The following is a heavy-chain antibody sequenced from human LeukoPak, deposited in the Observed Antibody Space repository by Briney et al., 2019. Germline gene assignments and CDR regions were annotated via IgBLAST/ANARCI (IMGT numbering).Heavy chain of an antibody. V-gene: IGHV4-61*02. CDR2: NLACGSP. Sequence: SQTMSLTSTVSGGSIINGSYYWSWIRQPAGKGLEWIGRNLACGSPNYSPSLNGRLSIARVTSKSQSSLKMTSVAAADTAVYYSARDFASFGSGSGYGYCGQGTLVTVSS. CDR3: ARDFASFGSGSGYGY. CDR1: GGSIINGSYY. J-gene: IGHJ4*02. D-gene: IGHD3-10*01.